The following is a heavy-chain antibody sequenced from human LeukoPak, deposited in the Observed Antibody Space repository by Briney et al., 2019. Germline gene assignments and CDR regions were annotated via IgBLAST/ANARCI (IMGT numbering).Heavy chain of an antibody. V-gene: IGHV1-18*01. J-gene: IGHJ6*03. D-gene: IGHD5-12*01. Sequence: ASVKVSCKASGYTFTSYGISWVRQAPGQGLEWMGWISAYNGNTNYAQKLQGRVTMTTDTSTSTAYMELRSLRSDDTAVYYCARATSATQPPYEYYYYYMDVWGKGTTVTVSS. CDR3: ARATSATQPPYEYYYYYMDV. CDR2: ISAYNGNT. CDR1: GYTFTSYG.